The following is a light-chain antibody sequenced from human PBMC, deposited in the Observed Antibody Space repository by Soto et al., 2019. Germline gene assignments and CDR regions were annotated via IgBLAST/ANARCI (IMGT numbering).Light chain of an antibody. J-gene: IGKJ1*01. CDR1: QTIHTY. CDR3: QQSYTTPWT. CDR2: GAS. V-gene: IGKV1-39*01. Sequence: DIEVTQSPSSLSASVGDRVTITCRASQTIHTYLNWYQHRPGSAPKLLIYGASGLLSGGPSRFSGDGSGTEFTLTINSLQPEDFATYYCQQSYTTPWTFGQGTKVEIK.